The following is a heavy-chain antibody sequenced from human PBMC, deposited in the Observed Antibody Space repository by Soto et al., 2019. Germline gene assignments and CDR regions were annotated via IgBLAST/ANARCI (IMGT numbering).Heavy chain of an antibody. J-gene: IGHJ4*02. CDR3: ARDHLKYSSGYDPCYFDY. CDR2: ISYDGSNK. D-gene: IGHD6-19*01. V-gene: IGHV3-30-3*01. Sequence: QVQLVESGGGVVQPGRSLRLSCAASGFTFSSYAMHWVRQAPGKGLEWVAVISYDGSNKYYADSVKGRFTISRDNSKNTLYLQMNSLRAEDTAVYYCARDHLKYSSGYDPCYFDYWGPGTLVTVSS. CDR1: GFTFSSYA.